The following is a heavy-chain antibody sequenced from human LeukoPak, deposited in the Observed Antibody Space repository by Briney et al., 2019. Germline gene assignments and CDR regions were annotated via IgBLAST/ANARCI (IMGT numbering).Heavy chain of an antibody. CDR1: GGSISSSSYY. V-gene: IGHV4-39*01. CDR3: ARRSSGWYTVDY. J-gene: IGHJ4*02. Sequence: PSETLSLTCTVSGGSISSSSYYWGWIRQPPGKGLEWIGSIYYSGSTYYNPSLKSRVTISVDTSKNQFPLKLSSVTAADTAVYYCARRSSGWYTVDYWGQGTLVTVSS. CDR2: IYYSGST. D-gene: IGHD6-19*01.